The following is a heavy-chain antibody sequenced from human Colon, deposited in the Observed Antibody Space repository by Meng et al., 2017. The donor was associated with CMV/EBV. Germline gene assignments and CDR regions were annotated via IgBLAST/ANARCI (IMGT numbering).Heavy chain of an antibody. CDR2: INTNTGNP. V-gene: IGHV7-4-1*02. J-gene: IGHJ6*02. CDR3: ARVGGSSSGSYVDYYGMDV. CDR1: TRHA. Sequence: TRHAMNWVRRAPGQGLEWMGWINTNTGNPTYAQGFTGRFVFSLDTSVTTAFLEVSSLRAEDTAVYYCARVGGSSSGSYVDYYGMDVWGQGTTVTVSS. D-gene: IGHD6-19*01.